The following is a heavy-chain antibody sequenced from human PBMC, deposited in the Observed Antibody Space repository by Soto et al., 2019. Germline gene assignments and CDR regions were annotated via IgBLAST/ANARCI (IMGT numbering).Heavy chain of an antibody. V-gene: IGHV1-69*13. D-gene: IGHD6-13*01. J-gene: IGHJ4*02. Sequence: ASVKVSCKASGGTFSSYAISWVRQAPGQGLEWMGGIIPIFGTANCAQKFQGRVTITADESTSTAYMELSSLRSEDTAVYYCARAVTLYSSSWYFSWGQGTLVTVSS. CDR2: IIPIFGTA. CDR3: ARAVTLYSSSWYFS. CDR1: GGTFSSYA.